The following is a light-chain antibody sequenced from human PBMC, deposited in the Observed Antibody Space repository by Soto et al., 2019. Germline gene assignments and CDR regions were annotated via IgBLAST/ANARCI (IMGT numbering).Light chain of an antibody. V-gene: IGLV2-14*03. CDR1: SSDIGAYNF. Sequence: QSVLTQPASVSGSPGQSITISCTGTSSDIGAYNFVSWYQQHPGKAPKLMLYDVNLRPSGVSNRFSGSKSGNAASLTISGLQAEDEADYYRSSWTNRTTMIFGGGTKLTVL. J-gene: IGLJ2*01. CDR2: DVN. CDR3: SSWTNRTTMI.